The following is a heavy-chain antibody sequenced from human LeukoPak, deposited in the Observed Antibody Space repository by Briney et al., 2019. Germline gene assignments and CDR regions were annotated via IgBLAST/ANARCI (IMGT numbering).Heavy chain of an antibody. V-gene: IGHV3-9*01. CDR2: ISWNSESI. Sequence: PGGSLRLSCAASGFTFDDYAMHWVRQVSGKGLEWVSGISWNSESIGYADSVKGRFTISRDNARNSLYLQMNSLRAEDTALYYCAKDIGAARYYGMDVWGQGTTVTVSS. CDR1: GFTFDDYA. CDR3: AKDIGAARYYGMDV. J-gene: IGHJ6*02.